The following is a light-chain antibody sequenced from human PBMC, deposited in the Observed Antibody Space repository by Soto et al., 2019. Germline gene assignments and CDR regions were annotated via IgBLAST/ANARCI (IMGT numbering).Light chain of an antibody. Sequence: ATQMTQSPSSLSASVVDRVTITGRASQDIGNDLGWYQQKPGKAPNLLIYAASSLQSGVPSRFSGSGSGTDFTLTISSLQPEDCATYYCLQDYNYPPTFDPGTKVDI. CDR1: QDIGND. J-gene: IGKJ1*01. CDR2: AAS. V-gene: IGKV1-6*01. CDR3: LQDYNYPPT.